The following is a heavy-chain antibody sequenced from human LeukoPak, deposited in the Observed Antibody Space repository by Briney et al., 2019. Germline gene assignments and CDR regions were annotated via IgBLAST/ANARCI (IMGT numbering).Heavy chain of an antibody. Sequence: GGSLRLSCAASGFTFSSYWMHWVRQAPGKRLVWVSRINSDGSSTSYADSVKGRFTISRDNAKNTLYLQMNSLRAEDTAVYYCARMPSVTIFGVAPRDYYGMDVWGQGTTVTVSS. V-gene: IGHV3-74*01. CDR2: INSDGSST. D-gene: IGHD3-3*01. J-gene: IGHJ6*02. CDR1: GFTFSSYW. CDR3: ARMPSVTIFGVAPRDYYGMDV.